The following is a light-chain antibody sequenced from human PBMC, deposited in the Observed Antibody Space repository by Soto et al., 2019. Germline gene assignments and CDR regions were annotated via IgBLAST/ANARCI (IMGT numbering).Light chain of an antibody. J-gene: IGLJ2*01. CDR3: RSYTSSSTLV. V-gene: IGLV2-14*01. Sequence: QSALTQPASVSGSPGQSITISCTGTSSDVGGYNYVSWYQQHPGKAPKLMIYEVSNRPSGVSNRFSGSKSGNTASLTISGIQDEDEADYYCRSYTSSSTLVFGGGTKLTVL. CDR1: SSDVGGYNY. CDR2: EVS.